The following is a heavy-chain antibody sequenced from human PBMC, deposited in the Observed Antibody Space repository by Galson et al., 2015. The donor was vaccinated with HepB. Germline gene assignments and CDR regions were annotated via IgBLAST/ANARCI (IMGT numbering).Heavy chain of an antibody. CDR2: ISNGGST. J-gene: IGHJ4*02. D-gene: IGHD1-26*01. V-gene: IGHV3-66*01. Sequence: SLRLSCAGSGFTVISNYMSWVRQAPGKGLEWVSIISNGGSTYYADSVKGRFTISRDNSKNTLYLQMNNLRADDTAVYYCASLEQGPASYDYWGQGTLVTVSS. CDR3: ASLEQGPASYDY. CDR1: GFTVISNY.